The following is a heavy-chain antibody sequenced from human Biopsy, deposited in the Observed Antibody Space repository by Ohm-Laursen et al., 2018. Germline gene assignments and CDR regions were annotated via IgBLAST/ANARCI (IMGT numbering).Heavy chain of an antibody. CDR1: GYTFTTYD. CDR3: TRGGYYYDSLAYYYWFDP. Sequence: SSVKVSCKASGYTFTTYDINWVRQATGQGLEWMGWMNPNTGNTGFAQKFQGRVTMTRDTSISTAYVDLSSLRSDDTAVYYCTRGGYYYDSLAYYYWFDPWGQGTLVTVSS. J-gene: IGHJ5*02. D-gene: IGHD3-22*01. V-gene: IGHV1-8*01. CDR2: MNPNTGNT.